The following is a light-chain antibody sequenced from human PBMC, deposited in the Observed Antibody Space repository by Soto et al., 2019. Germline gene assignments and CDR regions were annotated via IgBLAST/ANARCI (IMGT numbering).Light chain of an antibody. CDR1: SSDVGTYKY. CDR2: DVS. Sequence: QSALTQPASVSGSPGQSITISCTGTSSDVGTYKYVSWYQQHPGKAPKLMIYDVSNRPSGVSNRFSGSKSGNTASLTISGLQAEDETDYYCSSYTTSGTYVFGTGTKVTV. V-gene: IGLV2-14*01. J-gene: IGLJ1*01. CDR3: SSYTTSGTYV.